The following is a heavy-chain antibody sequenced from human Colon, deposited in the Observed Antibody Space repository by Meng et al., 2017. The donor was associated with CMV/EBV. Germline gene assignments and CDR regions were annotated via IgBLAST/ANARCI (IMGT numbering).Heavy chain of an antibody. D-gene: IGHD3-22*01. Sequence: ICSTCGRRWLREAPGKVLEWVSFISYDGSRQYYEDSLRGRFIISRDDSKDTLYLQMNILRADDTAVYYCAKLRHSYDSSGFTVDYWGRGTLVTVSS. CDR3: AKLRHSYDSSGFTVDY. V-gene: IGHV3-30*18. CDR2: ISYDGSRQ. CDR1: ICSTCG. J-gene: IGHJ4*02.